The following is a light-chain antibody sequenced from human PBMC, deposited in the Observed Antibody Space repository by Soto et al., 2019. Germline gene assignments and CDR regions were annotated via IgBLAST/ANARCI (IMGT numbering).Light chain of an antibody. V-gene: IGLV2-14*01. Sequence: QSALTQPASVSGSPGQSITISCTGTSSDIGGHHFVSWYQQQSGKAPKLVIYEVTDRPSGVSDRFSGSKSGNTASLTISGLQPEDEADYYCSSYTSSSTLDVFGTGTKVTVL. CDR1: SSDIGGHHF. CDR2: EVT. CDR3: SSYTSSSTLDV. J-gene: IGLJ1*01.